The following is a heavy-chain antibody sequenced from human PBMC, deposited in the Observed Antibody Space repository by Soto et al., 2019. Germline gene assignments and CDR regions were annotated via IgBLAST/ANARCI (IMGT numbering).Heavy chain of an antibody. CDR2: ISYDGSNK. CDR3: ARARDYGSGADNWFDP. J-gene: IGHJ5*02. Sequence: QVQLVESGGGVVQPGRSLRLSCAASGFTFSSYAMHWVRQAPGKGLGWVAVISYDGSNKYYADSVKGRFTISRDNSKHTLYLQMNSLRAEDTAVYYCARARDYGSGADNWFDPWGQGTLVTVSS. CDR1: GFTFSSYA. V-gene: IGHV3-30-3*01. D-gene: IGHD3-10*01.